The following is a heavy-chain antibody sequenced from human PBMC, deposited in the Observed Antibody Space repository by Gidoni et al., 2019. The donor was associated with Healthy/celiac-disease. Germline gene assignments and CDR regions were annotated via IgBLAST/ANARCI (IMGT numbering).Heavy chain of an antibody. Sequence: EVQLVQSGAEVKKPGESLRISGEGSGNSFTGYWFSWVRKMPGKGLEWMGRIDPSDSYTNYSPSFQGNVTISADKSISTAYLQWSSLKASDTAMYYCARGSGSYLDYWGQGTLVTVSS. CDR2: IDPSDSYT. J-gene: IGHJ4*02. D-gene: IGHD1-26*01. CDR1: GNSFTGYW. V-gene: IGHV5-10-1*03. CDR3: ARGSGSYLDY.